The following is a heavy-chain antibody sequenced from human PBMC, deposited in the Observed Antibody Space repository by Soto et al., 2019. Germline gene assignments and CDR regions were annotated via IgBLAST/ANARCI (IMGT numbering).Heavy chain of an antibody. CDR3: ARDSIPYYYDSSGYYYTLDV. D-gene: IGHD3-22*01. V-gene: IGHV1-69*13. J-gene: IGHJ6*02. CDR2: IIPIFGTA. CDR1: GGTFSSYA. Sequence: SVKVSCKASGGTFSSYAISWVRQAPGQGLEWMGGIIPIFGTANYAQKFQGRVTITADESTSTAYMELSSLRSEDTAVYYCARDSIPYYYDSSGYYYTLDVWGQGTTVTVYS.